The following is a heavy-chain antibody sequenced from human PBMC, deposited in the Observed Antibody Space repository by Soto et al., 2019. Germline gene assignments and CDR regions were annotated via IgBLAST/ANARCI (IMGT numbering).Heavy chain of an antibody. J-gene: IGHJ4*02. D-gene: IGHD3-3*01. CDR3: ARDTGVTPRKNYFDY. CDR1: GGTFSSYS. V-gene: IGHV1-69*01. Sequence: VKVSCKAPGGTFSSYSFNWVRQAPGQGLEWVGGIIPMFGTSNYAQKFQGRVTITADGSTTTAYMELRSLRSEDTAVYYRARDTGVTPRKNYFDYWGQGTLVTVSS. CDR2: IIPMFGTS.